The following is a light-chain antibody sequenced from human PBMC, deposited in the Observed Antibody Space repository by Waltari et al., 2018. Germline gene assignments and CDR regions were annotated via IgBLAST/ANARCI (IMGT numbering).Light chain of an antibody. CDR1: RSNIGSNY. V-gene: IGLV1-47*01. CDR3: AAWDDSLSGRV. J-gene: IGLJ3*02. CDR2: RNN. Sequence: QSVLTQPPSASGTPGQRVTISCSGSRSNIGSNYVYWYHQLPGTAPKLLIYRNNQRPSGVPDRFSGSKSGTSASLAISGLRSEDEADYYCAAWDDSLSGRVFGGGTKLTVL.